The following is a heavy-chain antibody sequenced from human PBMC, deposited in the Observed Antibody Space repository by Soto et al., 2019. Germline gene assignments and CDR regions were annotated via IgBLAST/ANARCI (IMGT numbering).Heavy chain of an antibody. CDR3: ARVQIKRGVIIDYYYYYGMDV. J-gene: IGHJ6*02. Sequence: ASVKVSCTASGYTFTSYGISWVRQAPGQGLEWMGWISAYNGNTNYAQKLQGRVTMTTDTSTSTAYMELRSLRSDDTAMYYCARVQIKRGVIIDYYYYYGMDVWGQGTTVTVSS. V-gene: IGHV1-18*01. D-gene: IGHD3-10*01. CDR1: GYTFTSYG. CDR2: ISAYNGNT.